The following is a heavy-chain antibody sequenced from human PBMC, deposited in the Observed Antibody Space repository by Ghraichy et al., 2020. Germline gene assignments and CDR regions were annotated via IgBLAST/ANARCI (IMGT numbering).Heavy chain of an antibody. Sequence: LSLTCAASGFTYSSYAVSWVRQAPGKWLEWVSVVGGNGVTTYYADSLRGRFSTSRDNSKNTLYLQMNSLRAEDTAVYYCAKGIATRPHYYYAMDVWGQGTTVTVSS. CDR2: VGGNGVTT. D-gene: IGHD6-6*01. CDR3: AKGIATRPHYYYAMDV. V-gene: IGHV3-23*01. CDR1: GFTYSSYA. J-gene: IGHJ6*02.